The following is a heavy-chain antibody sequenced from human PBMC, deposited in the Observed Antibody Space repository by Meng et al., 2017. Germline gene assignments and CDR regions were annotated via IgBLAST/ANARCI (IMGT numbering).Heavy chain of an antibody. Sequence: QVQLQQWGAGLLKPSAALSLTCAGYGGSFSGYYWSWIRQPPGKGLEWIGEINHSGSTNYNPSLKSRVTISVDTSKNQFSLKLSSVTAADTAVYYCARVPGGIGAADYWGQGTLVTVSS. J-gene: IGHJ4*02. D-gene: IGHD3-10*01. CDR2: INHSGST. V-gene: IGHV4-34*01. CDR3: ARVPGGIGAADY. CDR1: GGSFSGYY.